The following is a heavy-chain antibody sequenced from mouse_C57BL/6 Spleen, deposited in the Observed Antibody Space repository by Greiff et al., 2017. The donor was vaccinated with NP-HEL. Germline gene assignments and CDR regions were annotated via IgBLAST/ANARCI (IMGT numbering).Heavy chain of an antibody. D-gene: IGHD2-1*01. V-gene: IGHV1-15*01. CDR2: IDPETGGT. CDR3: TRKAYGNYGDY. J-gene: IGHJ2*01. CDR1: GYTFTDYE. Sequence: VKLMESGAELVRPGASVTLSCKASGYTFTDYEMHWVKQTPVHGLEWIGAIDPETGGTAYNQKFKGKAILTADKSSSTAYMELRSLTSEDSAVYYCTRKAYGNYGDYWGQGTTLTVSS.